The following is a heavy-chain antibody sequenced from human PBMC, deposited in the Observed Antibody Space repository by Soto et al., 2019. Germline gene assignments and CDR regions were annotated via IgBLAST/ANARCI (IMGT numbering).Heavy chain of an antibody. CDR3: ARDRGLDYGDYDGYYYYGMDV. CDR1: GGSISSGGYY. Sequence: PSETLSLTCTVSGGSISSGGYYWSWIRQHPGKGLEWIGYIYYSGSTNYNPSLKSRVTISVDTSKNQFSLKLSSVTAADTAVYYCARDRGLDYGDYDGYYYYGMDVWGQGTTVTVSS. J-gene: IGHJ6*02. CDR2: IYYSGST. V-gene: IGHV4-61*08. D-gene: IGHD4-17*01.